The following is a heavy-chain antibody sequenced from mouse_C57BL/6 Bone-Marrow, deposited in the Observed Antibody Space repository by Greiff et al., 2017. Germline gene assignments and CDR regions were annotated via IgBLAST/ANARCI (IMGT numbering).Heavy chain of an antibody. Sequence: EVQVVESGGGLVKPGGSLKLSCAASGFTFSDYGMHWVRQAPEKGLEWVAYISSGSSTIYYADTVKGRFTLSRDNAKNTLFLQMTSLRSEDTAMYYWARHYYGSSYWYFDVWGTGTTVTVSS. CDR3: ARHYYGSSYWYFDV. J-gene: IGHJ1*03. V-gene: IGHV5-17*01. D-gene: IGHD1-1*01. CDR1: GFTFSDYG. CDR2: ISSGSSTI.